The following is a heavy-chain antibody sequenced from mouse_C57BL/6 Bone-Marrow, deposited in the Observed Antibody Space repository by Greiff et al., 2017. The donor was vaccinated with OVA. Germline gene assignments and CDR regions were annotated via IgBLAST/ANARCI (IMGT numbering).Heavy chain of an antibody. CDR1: GYTFTSYW. CDR3: ARGSYGNFFDY. D-gene: IGHD2-1*01. Sequence: QVQLKQPGAELVKPGASVKLSCKASGYTFTSYWMHWVKQRPGQGLEWIGMIHPNSGSTNYNEKFKSKATLTVDKSSSTAYMQLSSLTSEDSAVYYCARGSYGNFFDYWGQGTTLTVSS. J-gene: IGHJ2*01. V-gene: IGHV1-64*01. CDR2: IHPNSGST.